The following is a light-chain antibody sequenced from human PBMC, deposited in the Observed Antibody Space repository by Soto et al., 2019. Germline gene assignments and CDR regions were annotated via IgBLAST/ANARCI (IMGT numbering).Light chain of an antibody. CDR1: QSVTNNY. V-gene: IGKV3-20*01. CDR2: DAS. CDR3: QQCATSPLT. J-gene: IGKJ1*01. Sequence: EIVLTQSPGTLSLSPGERATLSCRASQSVTNNYVAWYQQKPGQAPRLLIHDASSRATGIPDRFSGSGSGTDFTLTISRLEPEDVAVYFCQQCATSPLTFGQGTRVYIK.